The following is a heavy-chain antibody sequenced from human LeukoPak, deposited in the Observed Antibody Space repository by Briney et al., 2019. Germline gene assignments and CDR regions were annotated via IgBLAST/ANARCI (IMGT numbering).Heavy chain of an antibody. CDR1: GYSFTKFW. D-gene: IGHD6-6*01. CDR3: ARPYSSSSDLDY. V-gene: IGHV5-51*01. Sequence: GESLQISCKGSGYSFTKFWIGWVRQVPGKGLEWMGIIYPGDSDIRYSPSFQGQVTLLVDTSISTAYLQWSSLKASDTAMYYCARPYSSSSDLDYWGQGTLVTVSS. J-gene: IGHJ4*02. CDR2: IYPGDSDI.